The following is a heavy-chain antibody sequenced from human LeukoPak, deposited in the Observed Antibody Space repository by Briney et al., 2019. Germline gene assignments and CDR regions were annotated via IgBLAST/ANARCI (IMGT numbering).Heavy chain of an antibody. Sequence: PGGSLRLSCAASGFTFSSYAMSWVRQAPGKGLEWVSAISGSGGSTYYADSVKGRFNTSRDNSKNTLYLQMNSLRAEDTAVYYCAKDKDSSSLVFDYWGQGTLVTVSS. V-gene: IGHV3-23*01. CDR1: GFTFSSYA. J-gene: IGHJ4*02. CDR3: AKDKDSSSLVFDY. D-gene: IGHD6-6*01. CDR2: ISGSGGST.